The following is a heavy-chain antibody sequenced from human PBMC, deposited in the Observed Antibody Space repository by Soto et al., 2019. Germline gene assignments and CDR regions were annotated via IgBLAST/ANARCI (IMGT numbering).Heavy chain of an antibody. CDR3: ARGGSFYPGTVPFDK. CDR1: GYTFTSYA. CDR2: INAGNGNT. Sequence: ASVKVSCKASGYTFTSYAMHWVRQAPGQRLEWMGWINAGNGNTKYSQKFQGRVTITRDTSASTAYMELSSLRSEDTAVYYCARGGSFYPGTVPFDKGGRETLVTVP. J-gene: IGHJ4*02. D-gene: IGHD4-17*01. V-gene: IGHV1-3*01.